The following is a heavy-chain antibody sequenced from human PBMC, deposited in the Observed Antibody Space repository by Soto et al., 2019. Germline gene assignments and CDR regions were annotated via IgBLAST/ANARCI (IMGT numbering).Heavy chain of an antibody. CDR1: GYTFTSYA. J-gene: IGHJ6*02. D-gene: IGHD4-17*01. CDR3: ARTVGYYYGMDV. V-gene: IGHV1-3*01. CDR2: INAGNGNT. Sequence: QVQLVQSGAEVKKPGASVKVSCKASGYTFTSYAMHWVRQAPGQRLEWMGWINAGNGNTKYSQKFQGSDTITRDTSASTAYMELSSLRSEDTAVYYCARTVGYYYGMDVWGQGTTVTVSS.